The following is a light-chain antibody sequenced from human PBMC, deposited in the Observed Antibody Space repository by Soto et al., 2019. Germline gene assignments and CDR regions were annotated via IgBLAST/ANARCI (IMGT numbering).Light chain of an antibody. J-gene: IGKJ1*01. CDR3: PQSYSTPWT. Sequence: DIQMTQSPSSLSASVGDRVTITCRASQSISSYLNWYQQKPGKAPKLLIYAAPSLQSGVPSRFSGRGSGTDFTPTISSLQPEDFATYYCPQSYSTPWTFGQGTKVDIK. CDR1: QSISSY. CDR2: AAP. V-gene: IGKV1-39*01.